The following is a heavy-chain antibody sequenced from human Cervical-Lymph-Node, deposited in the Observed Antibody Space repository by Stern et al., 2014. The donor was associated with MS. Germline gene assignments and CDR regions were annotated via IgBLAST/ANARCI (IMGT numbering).Heavy chain of an antibody. CDR3: AHSRVKYCRGGTCYSSLFDF. V-gene: IGHV2-5*02. J-gene: IGHJ5*01. CDR2: IYWDDDK. Sequence: QITLKESGPTLVKPTQTLTLTCTVSGFSLSTPGVGVGWIRQPPGNALEWLALIYWDDDKLYSPSLKNRLTIIKDTSKNQVILTMTNVDPVDTATYYCAHSRVKYCRGGTCYSSLFDFWGQGTLITVSS. D-gene: IGHD2-15*01. CDR1: GFSLSTPGVG.